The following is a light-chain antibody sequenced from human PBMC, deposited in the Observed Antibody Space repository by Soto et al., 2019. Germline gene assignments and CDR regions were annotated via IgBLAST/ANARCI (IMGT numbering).Light chain of an antibody. J-gene: IGLJ1*01. CDR1: SSDVGGYNY. Sequence: ALTQPASVSGSPGQSLTISCTGTSSDVGGYNYVSWYQQHPGKAPKLMIYEVSNRPSGVSNRFSGSKSGNTASLTISGLQAEDEADYYCSSYTSSSTYVFGTGTKVTVL. CDR2: EVS. V-gene: IGLV2-14*01. CDR3: SSYTSSSTYV.